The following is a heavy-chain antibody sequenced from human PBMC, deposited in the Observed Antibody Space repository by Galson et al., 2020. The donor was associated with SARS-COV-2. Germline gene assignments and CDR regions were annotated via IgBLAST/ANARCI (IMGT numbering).Heavy chain of an antibody. CDR1: GGSISSGGYS. Sequence: ASETLSLTCAVSGGSISSGGYSWSWIRQPPGKGLEWIGYIYHSGSTYYNPSLKSRVTISVDRSKNQFSLKLSSVTAADTAVYYCARGPLPNYYDSSAGWFDPWGQGTLVTVSS. J-gene: IGHJ5*02. D-gene: IGHD3-22*01. CDR3: ARGPLPNYYDSSAGWFDP. V-gene: IGHV4-30-2*01. CDR2: IYHSGST.